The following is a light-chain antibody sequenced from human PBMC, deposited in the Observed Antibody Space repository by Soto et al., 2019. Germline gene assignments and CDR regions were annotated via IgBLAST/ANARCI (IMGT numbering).Light chain of an antibody. J-gene: IGLJ1*01. Sequence: QSALTQPASVSGSPGQSITISYTGTSSDVGGYNYVSWYQQHPGKAPKLMIYHVSNRPSGVSNRFSGSKSGNTASLTISGLQAEDEADYYCSSYTSSSVVFGTGTKVTVL. CDR2: HVS. V-gene: IGLV2-14*01. CDR3: SSYTSSSVV. CDR1: SSDVGGYNY.